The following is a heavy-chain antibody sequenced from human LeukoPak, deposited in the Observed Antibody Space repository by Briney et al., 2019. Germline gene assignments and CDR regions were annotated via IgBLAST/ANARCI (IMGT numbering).Heavy chain of an antibody. J-gene: IGHJ4*02. CDR3: AGGTGWIFDH. D-gene: IGHD6-19*01. Sequence: GGTLRLSCAASGFTFSSYWMIWVREAPGKGLEWVANIKKDGSQTYYVDSVKGRFTISRDNAKNLLYLQMNSLRAEDTAVYFCAGGTGWIFDHWGQGTLVTVSS. V-gene: IGHV3-7*02. CDR1: GFTFSSYW. CDR2: IKKDGSQT.